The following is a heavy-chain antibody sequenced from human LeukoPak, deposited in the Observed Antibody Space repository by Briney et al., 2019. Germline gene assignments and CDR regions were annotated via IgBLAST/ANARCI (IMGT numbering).Heavy chain of an antibody. CDR3: AKEGDEFRGYLDV. CDR2: IHNDGTQG. Sequence: PGRSLTLSCAASGFTFSRLGMQWVRQAPGKGLEWVAVIHNDGTQGQYADSVKGRFTISKDNSQNTLHLQMNNLRDDDTAVYYCAKEGDEFRGYLDVWGKGTTVTVSS. CDR1: GFTFSRLG. D-gene: IGHD3-16*01. J-gene: IGHJ6*03. V-gene: IGHV3-33*06.